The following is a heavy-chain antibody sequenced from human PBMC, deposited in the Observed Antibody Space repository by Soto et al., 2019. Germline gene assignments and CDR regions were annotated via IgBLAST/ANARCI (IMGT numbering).Heavy chain of an antibody. V-gene: IGHV3-15*01. J-gene: IGHJ4*02. CDR1: GFTFDNAW. D-gene: IGHD2-8*01. CDR3: ATDRGHMYDFDY. Sequence: EVQLVESGGGLVKPGGSLRLSCAASGFTFDNAWMSWVRQAPGKGLEWVGRIKSKTDGGTADYAAPVKGRFTISRDDSKHTLFLQMHRLKTEDTAVYYCATDRGHMYDFDYWGQGTLVPVSS. CDR2: IKSKTDGGTA.